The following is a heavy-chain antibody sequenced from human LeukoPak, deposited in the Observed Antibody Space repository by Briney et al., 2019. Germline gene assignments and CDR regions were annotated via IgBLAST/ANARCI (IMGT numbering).Heavy chain of an antibody. CDR1: GFTFSSYA. CDR2: ISESGVTT. V-gene: IGHV3-23*01. D-gene: IGHD6-6*01. CDR3: AKGSSMTIAARLNY. Sequence: PGGSLRLSCAASGFTFSSYAMSWVRQPPGKGLEWVSAISESGVTTYYADSVKGRFIISRDNSKNTLYLQVNSLRAEDTAVYYCAKGSSMTIAARLNYWGQGTLVTVSS. J-gene: IGHJ4*02.